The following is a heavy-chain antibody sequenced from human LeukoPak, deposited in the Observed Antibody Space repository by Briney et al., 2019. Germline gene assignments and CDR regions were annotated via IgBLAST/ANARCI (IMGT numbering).Heavy chain of an antibody. CDR3: ARSGPPAGRPDAFDI. CDR2: IYYSGKT. V-gene: IGHV4-39*07. CDR1: GGSISTSSYH. D-gene: IGHD2-2*01. Sequence: SETLSLTCTVSGGSISTSSYHWGWFRQPPGKALECIGTIYYSGKTYYNPSLNSRVTISIHTSKNEFSLKLSSVAAADRAVYYCARSGPPAGRPDAFDIWGQGTMATVSS. J-gene: IGHJ3*02.